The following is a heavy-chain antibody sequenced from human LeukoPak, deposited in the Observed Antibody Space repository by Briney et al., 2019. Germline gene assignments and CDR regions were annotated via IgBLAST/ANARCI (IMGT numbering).Heavy chain of an antibody. D-gene: IGHD5-18*01. CDR2: ISGSGGST. Sequence: GGSLRLSCAASGFTFSSYAMSWVRQAPGKGLEWVSAISGSGGSTYYADSVKGRFTISRDNSKNTLYLQMNSLRAEDTAVYYFPKDQRKDTAMVNNFDYCGQGTLVTVS. J-gene: IGHJ4*02. V-gene: IGHV3-23*01. CDR1: GFTFSSYA. CDR3: PKDQRKDTAMVNNFDY.